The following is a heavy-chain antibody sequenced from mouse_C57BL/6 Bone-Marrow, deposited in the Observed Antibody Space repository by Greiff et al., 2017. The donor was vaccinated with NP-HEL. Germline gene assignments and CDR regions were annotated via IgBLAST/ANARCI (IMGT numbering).Heavy chain of an antibody. J-gene: IGHJ4*01. V-gene: IGHV5-2*01. D-gene: IGHD2-4*01. Sequence: EVHLVESGEGLGRPGRSRKLSGESNKSNFLSNDMSGVGRTPGRGRGWVAPINSDGGSTYYPDTMERRFIISRDNTKKTLYLQMSSLRSEDTALYYCSRLSYYDYDDYAMDYWGQGTSVTVSS. CDR3: SRLSYYDYDDYAMDY. CDR1: KSNFLSND. CDR2: INSDGGST.